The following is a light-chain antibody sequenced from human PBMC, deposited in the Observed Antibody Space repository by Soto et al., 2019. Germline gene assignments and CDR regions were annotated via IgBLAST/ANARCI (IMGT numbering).Light chain of an antibody. CDR3: QYTDTYWP. CDR1: QSISSW. J-gene: IGKJ1*01. CDR2: EAS. V-gene: IGKV1-5*01. Sequence: DIQMTQSPSTLSASVGDRVTITCRASQSISSWLAWYQQKPGKAPKLLIYEASTLERGVPSRFSGSGSGTEFTLTISDVQTDDFGTYYCQYTDTYWPFGQGTKVDIK.